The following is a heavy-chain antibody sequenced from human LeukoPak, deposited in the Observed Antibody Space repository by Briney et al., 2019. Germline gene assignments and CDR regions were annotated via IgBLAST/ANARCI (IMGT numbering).Heavy chain of an antibody. J-gene: IGHJ6*02. CDR3: ATRDV. CDR2: INHSGST. Sequence: SETLPLTCSVYGGSFSIYYWSWIRQPPGKGLGWIGEINHSGSTNYNPSLKSRVTISVDTSKNQFSLRLSSVTAADTAVYYCATRDVWGQGTTVTVSS. V-gene: IGHV4-34*01. CDR1: GGSFSIYY.